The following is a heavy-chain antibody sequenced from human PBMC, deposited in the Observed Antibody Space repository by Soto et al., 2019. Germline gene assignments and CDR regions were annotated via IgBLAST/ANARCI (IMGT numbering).Heavy chain of an antibody. CDR3: ARDPLASRWFGELPPPVGGMDV. J-gene: IGHJ6*02. D-gene: IGHD3-10*01. V-gene: IGHV4-4*02. Sequence: SETLSLTCAVSGGSISSSNWWSWVRQPPGKGLEWIGEIYHSGSTNYNPSLKSRVTISVDKSKNQFSLKLSSVTAADTAVYYCARDPLASRWFGELPPPVGGMDVWGQGTTVTVSS. CDR1: GGSISSSNW. CDR2: IYHSGST.